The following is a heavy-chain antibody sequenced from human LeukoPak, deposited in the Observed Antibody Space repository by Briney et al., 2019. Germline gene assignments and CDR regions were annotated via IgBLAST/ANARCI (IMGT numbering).Heavy chain of an antibody. CDR2: INHSGDT. Sequence: PSETLSLTCAVYGGAFSGYYWSWISQPPGKGLEWIGEINHSGDTKYNPSLKSRVSMSVDVSKDQFSLKLTSLTAADTAVYYCARGSRNYNNYEGADYWGQGTLVTVSS. D-gene: IGHD4-11*01. CDR1: GGAFSGYY. V-gene: IGHV4-34*01. J-gene: IGHJ4*02. CDR3: ARGSRNYNNYEGADY.